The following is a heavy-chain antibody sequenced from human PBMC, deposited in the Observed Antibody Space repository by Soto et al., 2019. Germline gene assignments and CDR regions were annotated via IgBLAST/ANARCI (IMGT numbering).Heavy chain of an antibody. D-gene: IGHD1-1*01. J-gene: IGHJ4*02. CDR2: IGPDGSNI. V-gene: IGHV3-74*01. CDR3: VTDNNWSFDY. CDR1: GFIFSSRW. Sequence: PGGSLRLSFAASGFIFSSRWMHWVRQAPGKGLVGVSHIGPDGSNIWEADSVQGRFTVSRDNARNRLYLHMNSLRDEDPAISYCVTDNNWSFDYWGQGIQVTVS.